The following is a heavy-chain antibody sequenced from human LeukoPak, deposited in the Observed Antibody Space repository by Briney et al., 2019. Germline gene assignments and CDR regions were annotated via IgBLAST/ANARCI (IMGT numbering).Heavy chain of an antibody. Sequence: PGGSLRLSCAASGFTFSSFAMSLVRQAPGRGLEWVSSVSSTGRSVYYADSVKGRFTNSRDSSKNTLSLQMNSLRAEDTAVYYCAKTTAVATPPLYFQNWGQGTLVTVSS. CDR3: AKTTAVATPPLYFQN. V-gene: IGHV3-23*01. CDR2: VSSTGRSV. D-gene: IGHD2-21*02. J-gene: IGHJ1*01. CDR1: GFTFSSFA.